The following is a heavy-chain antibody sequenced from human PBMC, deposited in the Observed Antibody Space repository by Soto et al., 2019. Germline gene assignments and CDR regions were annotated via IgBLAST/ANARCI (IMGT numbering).Heavy chain of an antibody. Sequence: SETLSLTCAVSGGSISSSNWWSWVRQPPGKGLEWIGEIYHSGSTNYNPSLKSRVTISVDKSKNQFSLKLSSVTAADTAVYYCARWGGRRWGVTGYDYYYNGMDVSGKGPTVS. V-gene: IGHV4-4*02. CDR3: ARWGGRRWGVTGYDYYYNGMDV. CDR1: GGSISSSNW. D-gene: IGHD3-9*01. CDR2: IYHSGST. J-gene: IGHJ6*04.